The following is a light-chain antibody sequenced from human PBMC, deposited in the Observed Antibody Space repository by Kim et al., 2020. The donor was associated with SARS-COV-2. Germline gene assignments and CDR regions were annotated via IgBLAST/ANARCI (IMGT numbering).Light chain of an antibody. CDR3: QQYNRSPGLT. Sequence: DIQMTQSPSTLSVSVGDRVTITCRASQSIGTWLAWYQQKPGKAPRLLIYEASNLDSGVPSRFSGSGSGTEFTLTISSLQTGDFATYYCQQYNRSPGLTFGGGTKVDIK. CDR1: QSIGTW. V-gene: IGKV1-5*03. CDR2: EAS. J-gene: IGKJ4*01.